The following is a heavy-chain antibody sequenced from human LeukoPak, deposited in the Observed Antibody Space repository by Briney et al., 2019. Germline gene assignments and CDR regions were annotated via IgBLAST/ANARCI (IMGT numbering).Heavy chain of an antibody. CDR2: ISGSGGST. V-gene: IGHV3-23*01. D-gene: IGHD3-3*01. CDR3: AKPVFGVVLEEDYYMDV. Sequence: PGGSLRLSCAASGFTFSSYAMSWVRQAPGKGLEWVSAISGSGGSTYYADSVKGRFTISRDNSKNTLYLQMNSLRAEDTAVYYCAKPVFGVVLEEDYYMDVWGKGTTVTVSS. J-gene: IGHJ6*03. CDR1: GFTFSSYA.